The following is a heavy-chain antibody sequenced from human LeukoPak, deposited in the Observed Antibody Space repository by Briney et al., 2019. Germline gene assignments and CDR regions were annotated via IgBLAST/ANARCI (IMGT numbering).Heavy chain of an antibody. CDR1: GFTFGSYA. CDR3: ARDTGYSGYVIDY. J-gene: IGHJ4*02. D-gene: IGHD5-12*01. V-gene: IGHV3-48*02. CDR2: ISSGSSTV. Sequence: GGSLRLSCAASGFTFGSYAMNWVRQAPGKGLEWVSYISSGSSTVYYADSVKGRFTISRDNAKNSLFLQMSSLRDEDTAVYYCARDTGYSGYVIDYWGQGTLVTVSS.